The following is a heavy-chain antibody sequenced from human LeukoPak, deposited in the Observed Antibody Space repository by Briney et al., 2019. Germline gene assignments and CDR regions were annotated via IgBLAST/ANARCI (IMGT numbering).Heavy chain of an antibody. CDR2: ISPYNGNT. V-gene: IGHV1-18*01. CDR1: GYSFTTYG. CDR3: ARGAAVGPADW. Sequence: ASVKVSCKASGYSFTTYGITWVRQAPGQGLEWVGWISPYNGNTKNAQKVQGRVTMTTATPTTTAYMELRSLRYDDTAVYYCARGAAVGPADWWGQGTLVTVSS. D-gene: IGHD6-13*01. J-gene: IGHJ4*02.